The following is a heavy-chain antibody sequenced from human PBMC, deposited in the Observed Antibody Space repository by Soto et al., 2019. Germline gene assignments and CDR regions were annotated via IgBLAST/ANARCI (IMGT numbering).Heavy chain of an antibody. V-gene: IGHV1-69*12. CDR3: AGVGGSNWNYATGWFDP. CDR1: GGTFSSYA. D-gene: IGHD1-7*01. CDR2: IIPIFGTA. J-gene: IGHJ5*02. Sequence: QVQLVQSGAEVKKPGSSVKVSCKASGGTFSSYAISWVRQAPGQGLEWMGGIIPIFGTANYAQKFQGRVTMNADESTSRAYMEQGSLRSEDTAVYYCAGVGGSNWNYATGWFDPWGQGTLVTVSS.